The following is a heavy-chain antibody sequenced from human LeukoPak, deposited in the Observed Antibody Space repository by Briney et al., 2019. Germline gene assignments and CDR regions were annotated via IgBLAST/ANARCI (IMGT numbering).Heavy chain of an antibody. Sequence: PSETLSLTCTVSGGSISSYYWSWIRQPPGKGLEWIGYIYYSGSTNYNPSLKSRVTISVDTSKNQFSLKLSSVTAADTAVYYCARFLRDTAAAGEYFDYWGQGTLVTVSS. CDR1: GGSISSYY. D-gene: IGHD6-13*01. V-gene: IGHV4-59*08. CDR3: ARFLRDTAAAGEYFDY. J-gene: IGHJ4*02. CDR2: IYYSGST.